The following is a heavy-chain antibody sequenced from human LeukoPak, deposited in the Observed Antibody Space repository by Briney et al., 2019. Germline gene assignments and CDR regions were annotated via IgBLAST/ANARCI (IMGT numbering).Heavy chain of an antibody. D-gene: IGHD1-26*01. J-gene: IGHJ3*02. CDR2: IGTAGDT. CDR3: ARGVGATEMNAFDI. V-gene: IGHV3-13*01. Sequence: GGSLRLSCAASGFTFSSYDMHWVRQATGKGLEWVSAIGTAGDTYYPGSVKGRFTISRENAKNSLYLQMNSLRAGDTAVYYCARGVGATEMNAFDIWGQGTMVTVSS. CDR1: GFTFSSYD.